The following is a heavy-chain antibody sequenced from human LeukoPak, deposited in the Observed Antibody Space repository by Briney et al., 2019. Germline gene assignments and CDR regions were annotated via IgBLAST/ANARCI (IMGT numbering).Heavy chain of an antibody. CDR2: ISGSGGST. CDR3: AKVQSYSSGWYLDY. J-gene: IGHJ4*02. CDR1: GFTLRRYD. Sequence: GGSLRLSCAASGFTLRRYDMRGVRQAPGKGVEGVSAISGSGGSTYYAGSVKGRFTISRDNSKNTLYLQMNSLRAEDTAVYYCAKVQSYSSGWYLDYWGQGTLVTVSS. D-gene: IGHD6-13*01. V-gene: IGHV3-23*01.